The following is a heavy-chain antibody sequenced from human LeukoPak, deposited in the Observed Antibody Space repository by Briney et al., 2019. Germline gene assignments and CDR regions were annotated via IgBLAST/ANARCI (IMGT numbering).Heavy chain of an antibody. V-gene: IGHV4-4*02. CDR1: GGSISSSNW. CDR2: IYYSGST. CDR3: ARAYEYSSSPFDY. J-gene: IGHJ4*02. Sequence: SGTLSLTCAVSGGSISSSNWWSWVRQPPGKGLEWIGYIYYSGSTYYNPSLKSRITISIDPSKNQFSLTLSSVTAADTAVYYCARAYEYSSSPFDYWGQGSLVTVSS. D-gene: IGHD6-6*01.